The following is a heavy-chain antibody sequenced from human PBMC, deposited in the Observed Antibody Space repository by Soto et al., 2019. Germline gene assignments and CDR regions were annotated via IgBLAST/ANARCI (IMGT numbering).Heavy chain of an antibody. CDR1: GFTFSDYY. D-gene: IGHD6-13*01. J-gene: IGHJ3*02. CDR3: ARDREASASSSWWDAFDI. CDR2: ISSSSSYT. Sequence: QVQLVESGGGLVKPGGSLRLSCAASGFTFSDYYMSWIRQAPGKGLEWVSYISSSSSYTNYADSVKGRFTISRDNAKNSLYLQMNSLRAEDTAVYYCARDREASASSSWWDAFDIWGQGTMVTVSS. V-gene: IGHV3-11*06.